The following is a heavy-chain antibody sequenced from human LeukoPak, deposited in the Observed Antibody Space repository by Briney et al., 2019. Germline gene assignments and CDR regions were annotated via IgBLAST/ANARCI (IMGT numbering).Heavy chain of an antibody. Sequence: GSLRLSCAASGFTFSSYSMNWVRQAPGKGLEWVSYISSSSSTIYYADSVKGRFTISRDNAKNSLYLQMNSLRAEDTAVCYCARVGGRYYDFWSGSKAGYFDYWGQGTLVTVSS. CDR2: ISSSSSTI. D-gene: IGHD3-3*01. V-gene: IGHV3-48*04. CDR1: GFTFSSYS. CDR3: ARVGGRYYDFWSGSKAGYFDY. J-gene: IGHJ4*02.